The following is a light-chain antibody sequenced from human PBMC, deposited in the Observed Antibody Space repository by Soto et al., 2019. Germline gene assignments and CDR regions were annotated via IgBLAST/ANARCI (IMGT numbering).Light chain of an antibody. Sequence: EIVLTQSPGTLSLSPGERGTLSCRASQSVSSGYLAWDQQKPGQAPRLLIYDASSRATGIPDRFSGSGSGTDFTLTISRLEPEDFAVYYCQQYGSSPRTFGQGTKVEIK. V-gene: IGKV3-20*01. CDR3: QQYGSSPRT. CDR2: DAS. J-gene: IGKJ1*01. CDR1: QSVSSGY.